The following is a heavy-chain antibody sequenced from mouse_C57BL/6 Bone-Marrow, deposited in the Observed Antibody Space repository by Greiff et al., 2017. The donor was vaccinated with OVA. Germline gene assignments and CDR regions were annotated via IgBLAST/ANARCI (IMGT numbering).Heavy chain of an antibody. V-gene: IGHV1-18*01. Sequence: EVQLQQSGPELVKPGASVKIPCKASGYTFTDYNMDWVKQSHGKSLEWIGDINPNNGGTIYNQKFKGKATLTVDKSSSTAYMELRSLTSEDTAVYYCARRPPFITTAHAMDYWGQGTSVTVSS. D-gene: IGHD1-1*01. CDR3: ARRPPFITTAHAMDY. CDR2: INPNNGGT. CDR1: GYTFTDYN. J-gene: IGHJ4*01.